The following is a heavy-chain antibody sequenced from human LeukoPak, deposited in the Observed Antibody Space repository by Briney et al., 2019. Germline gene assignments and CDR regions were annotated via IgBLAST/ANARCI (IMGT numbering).Heavy chain of an antibody. V-gene: IGHV4-34*01. CDR2: INHSGSP. D-gene: IGHD2-8*01. CDR3: ARGHPTVLREGHDY. CDR1: GGSFSGHY. Sequence: SETLSLTCAVYGGSFSGHYWSWIRQPPGKGLEWIGEINHSGSPNYNPSLKGRVTISVDTSKSQFSLKLSSVTAADTAVYYCARGHPTVLREGHDYWGQGALVTVSS. J-gene: IGHJ4*02.